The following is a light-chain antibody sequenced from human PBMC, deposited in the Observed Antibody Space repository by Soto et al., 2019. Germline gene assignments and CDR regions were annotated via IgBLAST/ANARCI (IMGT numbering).Light chain of an antibody. CDR3: QQSYSTPNS. CDR1: QSISSY. J-gene: IGKJ2*03. V-gene: IGKV1-39*01. Sequence: DIQMTQSPSSLSASVGDRATITCRASQSISSYLNWYQQKPGKAPKLLMFAASNLQSGVPSRFSGSGSGTDFTLTISSLQVEDFATYYCQQSYSTPNSFGQGTKLEIK. CDR2: AAS.